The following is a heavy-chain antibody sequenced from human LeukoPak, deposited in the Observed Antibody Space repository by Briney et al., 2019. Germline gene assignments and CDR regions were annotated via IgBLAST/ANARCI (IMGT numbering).Heavy chain of an antibody. CDR3: AREDYDTLTGYRFYFDY. J-gene: IGHJ4*02. CDR1: GGSVSSSSYY. Sequence: SETLSVTCTVSGGSVSSSSYYWGWVRQPPGKGLEWIGSIYYSGSTYYSPSLKSRITISVDTSKNQFSLKLSSVTAADTAVYYCAREDYDTLTGYRFYFDYWGQGTLVTVSS. D-gene: IGHD3-9*01. V-gene: IGHV4-39*01. CDR2: IYYSGST.